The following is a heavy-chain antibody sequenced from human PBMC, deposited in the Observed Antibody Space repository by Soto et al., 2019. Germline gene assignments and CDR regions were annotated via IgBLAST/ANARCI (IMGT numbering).Heavy chain of an antibody. D-gene: IGHD3-10*01. CDR3: AGGGVRGVITRTRDYYGMDV. V-gene: IGHV5-51*01. J-gene: IGHJ6*02. CDR2: MYPGDSDT. CDR1: GYSFTSYW. Sequence: PGESLKISCKGSGYSFTSYWIGWVRQMPGKGLELMGIMYPGDSDTRYSPSFQGQVTISADKSISTAYLQWSSLKASDTAMYYCAGGGVRGVITRTRDYYGMDVWGQGTTVTVSS.